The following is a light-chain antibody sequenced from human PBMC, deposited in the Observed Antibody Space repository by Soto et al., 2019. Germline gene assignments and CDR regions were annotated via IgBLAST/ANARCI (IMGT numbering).Light chain of an antibody. CDR2: CAS. CDR3: QQYNNWPPWT. Sequence: EIVMTQSPATLSLSPGERATLSCRASQSVSSNLAWYQQKPGQAPRLLIYCASTSATGSTARFSGSWSGTEFTLPISSLQYEDFSVYYCQQYNNWPPWTFGQGTKVEIK. J-gene: IGKJ1*01. CDR1: QSVSSN. V-gene: IGKV3-15*01.